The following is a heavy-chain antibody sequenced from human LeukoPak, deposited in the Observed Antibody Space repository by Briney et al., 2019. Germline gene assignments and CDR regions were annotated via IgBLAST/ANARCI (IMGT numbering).Heavy chain of an antibody. D-gene: IGHD3-9*01. CDR3: ARDLRYFDWLYCLDP. CDR2: INAGNGNT. J-gene: IGHJ5*02. Sequence: ASVKVSCKASGYTFTSYGISWVRQAPGQGLEWMGWINAGNGNTKYSQKFQGRVTITRDTSASTAYMELSSLRSEDTAVYYCARDLRYFDWLYCLDPWGQGTLVTVSS. CDR1: GYTFTSYG. V-gene: IGHV1-18*04.